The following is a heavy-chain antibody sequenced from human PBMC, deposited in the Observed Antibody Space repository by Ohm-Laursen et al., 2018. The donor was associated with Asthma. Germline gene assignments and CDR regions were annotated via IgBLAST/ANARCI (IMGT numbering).Heavy chain of an antibody. V-gene: IGHV3-30*18. J-gene: IGHJ3*01. CDR3: AKDFRDAFDV. CDR2: ISQDGSSE. CDR1: GFNFGTYG. Sequence: SLRLSCTASGFNFGTYGMHWVRQAPGKGPEWVAVISQDGSSEYYADSVKGRFTISRDNSKNTLYLQMSSLRTEDTAVYSCAKDFRDAFDVWGQGTMVTVSS.